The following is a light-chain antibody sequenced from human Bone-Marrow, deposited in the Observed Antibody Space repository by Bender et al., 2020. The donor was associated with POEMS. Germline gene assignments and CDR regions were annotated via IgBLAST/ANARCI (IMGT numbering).Light chain of an antibody. Sequence: QSALTQPPSVSGSPGQSVTISCSGTSRDVGKYNRVSWYQQSPGAAPKLMIYDVDERPSGVPDRFSGSKSGRKASLTISWLQAEDEADYYCCSYAGRYTNVVFGGGTKLTVL. V-gene: IGLV2-18*02. CDR1: SRDVGKYNR. CDR2: DVD. J-gene: IGLJ2*01. CDR3: CSYAGRYTNVV.